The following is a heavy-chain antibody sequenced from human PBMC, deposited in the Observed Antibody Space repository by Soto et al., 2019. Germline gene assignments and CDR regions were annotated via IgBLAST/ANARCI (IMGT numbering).Heavy chain of an antibody. CDR3: ASGQAGGVVVIDY. CDR1: GGSFSGYY. Sequence: SETLSLTCAVFGGSFSGYYWSWIRQPPGKGLEWIGEINHSGRTNYNPSLKSRVTISVDTSKNQFSLKLSSVTAADTAVYNCASGQAGGVVVIDYWGQGTLVTVSP. J-gene: IGHJ4*02. V-gene: IGHV4-34*01. D-gene: IGHD3-22*01. CDR2: INHSGRT.